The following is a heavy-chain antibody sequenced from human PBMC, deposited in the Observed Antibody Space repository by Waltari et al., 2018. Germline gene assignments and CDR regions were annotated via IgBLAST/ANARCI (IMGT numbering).Heavy chain of an antibody. Sequence: QVQLVQSGAEVKKPGASVKVSCKASGYTFTGYYMHWVRQAPGQGLEWMGWINPNSGGTNYSEKCYGRVNMTRYTSISTAYMELSRLRADDTAVYYCARGALAAAGTGDDWGQGTLVTVSS. CDR2: INPNSGGT. D-gene: IGHD6-13*01. V-gene: IGHV1-2*02. J-gene: IGHJ4*02. CDR1: GYTFTGYY. CDR3: ARGALAAAGTGDD.